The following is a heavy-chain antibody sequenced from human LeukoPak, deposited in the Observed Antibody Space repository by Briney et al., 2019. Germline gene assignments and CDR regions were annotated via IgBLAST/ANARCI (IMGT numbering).Heavy chain of an antibody. CDR3: TRHDSYDYGDGDY. CDR2: IYYSGST. CDR1: GGSFSGYY. Sequence: SETLSLTCAVYGGSFSGYYWSWIRQPPGKGLEWIGSIYYSGSTYYNPSLKSRVTISVDTSKNQFSLKLSSVTAADTAVYYCTRHDSYDYGDGDYWGQGTLVTVSS. J-gene: IGHJ4*02. D-gene: IGHD4-17*01. V-gene: IGHV4-34*01.